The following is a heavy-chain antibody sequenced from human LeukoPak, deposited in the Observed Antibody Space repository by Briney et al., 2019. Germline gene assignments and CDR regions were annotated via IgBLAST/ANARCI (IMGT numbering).Heavy chain of an antibody. Sequence: SETLSLTCTVSGGSISSYYWSWIRQPPGKGLEWIGYMYYSGSTNYNPSLKSRVTISVDTSKNQFSLKLSSVTAADTAVYYCARDRSGWYSGTRGWFDPWGQGTLVTASS. J-gene: IGHJ5*02. CDR3: ARDRSGWYSGTRGWFDP. D-gene: IGHD6-19*01. V-gene: IGHV4-59*01. CDR1: GGSISSYY. CDR2: MYYSGST.